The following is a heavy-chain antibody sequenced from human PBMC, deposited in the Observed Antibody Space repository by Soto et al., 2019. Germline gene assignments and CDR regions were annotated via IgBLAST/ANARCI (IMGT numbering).Heavy chain of an antibody. J-gene: IGHJ4*02. CDR1: GGSISSGGYS. V-gene: IGHV4-30-2*01. D-gene: IGHD2-8*01. CDR3: ARARGVYAKFDFDY. Sequence: PSETLSLTCAVSGGSISSGGYSWSWIRQPPGKGLEWIGYIYHSGSTYYNPSLKSRVTISVDRSKNQFSLKLSSVTAADMVVYYCARARGVYAKFDFDYWGQGTLVTVSS. CDR2: IYHSGST.